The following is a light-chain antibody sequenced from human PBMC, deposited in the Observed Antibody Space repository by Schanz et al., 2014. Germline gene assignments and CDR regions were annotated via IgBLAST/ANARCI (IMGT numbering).Light chain of an antibody. CDR3: QQRSNWPLT. J-gene: IGKJ4*01. CDR1: QSVGSRS. Sequence: EIVLTQSPDTLSLSPGERATLSCRASQSVGSRSLAWYQQKPGQPPRLLIYDASNRATGIPARFSGSGSGTDFTLTISSLEPEDFAVYYCQQRSNWPLTFGGGTKVEIK. V-gene: IGKV3D-20*02. CDR2: DAS.